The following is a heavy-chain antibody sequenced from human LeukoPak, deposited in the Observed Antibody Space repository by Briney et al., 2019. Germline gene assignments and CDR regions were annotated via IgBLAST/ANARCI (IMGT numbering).Heavy chain of an antibody. CDR2: ISSSSSYI. CDR1: GFTFSSYW. D-gene: IGHD2-2*01. Sequence: GGSLRLSCAASGFTFSSYWIHWVRQAPGKGLEWVSSISSSSSYIKYADSVKGRFTISRDNAKNSLYLQMNSLRAEDTAVYYCARDQYCSSTSRYDYYMDVWGKGTTVTVSS. V-gene: IGHV3-21*01. J-gene: IGHJ6*03. CDR3: ARDQYCSSTSRYDYYMDV.